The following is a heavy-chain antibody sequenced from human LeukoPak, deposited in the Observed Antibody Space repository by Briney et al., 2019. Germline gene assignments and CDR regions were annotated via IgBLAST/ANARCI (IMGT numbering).Heavy chain of an antibody. CDR1: GDSIRSSAYY. V-gene: IGHV4-39*01. CDR3: ARQVAGIGLYYFDY. D-gene: IGHD6-19*01. Sequence: PSKILSLTCTVSGDSIRSSAYYWGWIRQPPGKGLQWIGSIYFSGNTDYNPSLKSRVTISIDTSKNQFSLKLTSVTAADTAVYYCARQVAGIGLYYFDYWGQGTLVTVSS. CDR2: IYFSGNT. J-gene: IGHJ4*02.